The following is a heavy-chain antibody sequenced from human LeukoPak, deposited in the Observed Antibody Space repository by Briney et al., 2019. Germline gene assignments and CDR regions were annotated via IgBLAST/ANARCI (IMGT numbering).Heavy chain of an antibody. D-gene: IGHD3/OR15-3a*01. CDR1: GYTFTSYD. V-gene: IGHV1-8*03. CDR2: MNPNSGNT. J-gene: IGHJ4*02. Sequence: GASVKVSCKASGYTFTSYDINWVRQATGQGLEWMGWMNPNSGNTGYAQKFQGRVTITRKTSISTAYIELSSLRSQDTAVYCCGRVGPDDFDYWGQGTLVTVSS. CDR3: GRVGPDDFDY.